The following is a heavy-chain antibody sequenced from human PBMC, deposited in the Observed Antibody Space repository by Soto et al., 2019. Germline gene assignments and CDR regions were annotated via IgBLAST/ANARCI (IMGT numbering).Heavy chain of an antibody. CDR3: ARHGKFSSMTNYFDS. CDR1: GYSFTTYW. J-gene: IGHJ4*02. D-gene: IGHD1-1*01. V-gene: IGHV5-51*01. Sequence: GESLKISCKGSGYSFTTYWIAWVRQMPGKGLECMGIIYPGDSDTRYSPSFQGQVTISVDKSISTAYLQWSSLRASDTAIYYCARHGKFSSMTNYFDSWGQGALVTVSS. CDR2: IYPGDSDT.